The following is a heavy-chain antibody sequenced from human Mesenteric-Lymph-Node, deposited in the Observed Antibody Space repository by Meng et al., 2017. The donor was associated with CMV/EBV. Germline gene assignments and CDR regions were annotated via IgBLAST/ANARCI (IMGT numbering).Heavy chain of an antibody. J-gene: IGHJ5*01. CDR2: IKQDGSEK. CDR3: ARDGRSGSNWQNNWFDS. Sequence: GGSLRLSCAASGFTFSSYWMSWVRQAPGKGLEWVANIKQDGSEKYYVDSVKGRFTISRDNAKNSLYLQMNSLRAEDTAVYYCARDGRSGSNWQNNWFDSWGQGSLVTSPQ. CDR1: GFTFSSYW. D-gene: IGHD6-13*01. V-gene: IGHV3-7*01.